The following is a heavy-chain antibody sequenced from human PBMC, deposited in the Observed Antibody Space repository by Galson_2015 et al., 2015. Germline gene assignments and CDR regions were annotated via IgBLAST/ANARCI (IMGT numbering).Heavy chain of an antibody. CDR1: GGSISSSNW. D-gene: IGHD2-8*02. CDR2: IYHSGST. V-gene: IGHV4-4*02. J-gene: IGHJ4*02. CDR3: ASLTSTGYYFDY. Sequence: ETLSLTCAVSGGSISSSNWWSWVRPPPGKGLEWIGEIYHSGSTNYNPSLKSRVTISVDKSKDQFSLKLSSVTAADTAVYYCASLTSTGYYFDYWGQGTLVTVSS.